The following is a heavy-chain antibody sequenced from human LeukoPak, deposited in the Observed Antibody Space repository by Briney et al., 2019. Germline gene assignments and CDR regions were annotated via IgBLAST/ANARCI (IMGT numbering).Heavy chain of an antibody. J-gene: IGHJ5*02. V-gene: IGHV3-74*01. D-gene: IGHD3-10*01. Sequence: PGGSLRLFCAASGFTFNLYWIHWVRQVPGKGLEWLSRISADGATTNYADSVNGRFTISRDNAKNTLYLQMHSLGVDDTAVYYCARDSRYHSGWGSYQPYWFDPWGQGTLVTVSS. CDR1: GFTFNLYW. CDR2: ISADGATT. CDR3: ARDSRYHSGWGSYQPYWFDP.